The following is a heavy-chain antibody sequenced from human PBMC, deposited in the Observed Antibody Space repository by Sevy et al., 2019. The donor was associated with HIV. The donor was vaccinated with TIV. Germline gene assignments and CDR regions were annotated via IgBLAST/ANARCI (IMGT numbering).Heavy chain of an antibody. Sequence: GGSLRLSCAASGFTFSNYGMHWVRQAPGKGLEWVSSISSSSSYIYYADSVKGRFTISRDNAKNSLYLQMNSLRAEDTAVYYCARGWFGEFRPNWYFDLWGRGTLVTVSS. D-gene: IGHD3-10*01. J-gene: IGHJ2*01. CDR3: ARGWFGEFRPNWYFDL. V-gene: IGHV3-21*01. CDR1: GFTFSNYG. CDR2: ISSSSSYI.